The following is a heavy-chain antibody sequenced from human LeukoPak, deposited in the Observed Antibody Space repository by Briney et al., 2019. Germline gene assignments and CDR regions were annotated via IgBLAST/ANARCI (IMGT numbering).Heavy chain of an antibody. CDR3: ARHPQRYYFDY. Sequence: GGSLRLSCAASGFTFSSYEMNWVRQAPGKGLEWVSYISSSGSTIYYADSVKGRFTISRDNAKNTLYLQMNSLRAEDTAVYYCARHPQRYYFDYWGQGTLVTVSS. V-gene: IGHV3-48*03. J-gene: IGHJ4*02. CDR1: GFTFSSYE. CDR2: ISSSGSTI.